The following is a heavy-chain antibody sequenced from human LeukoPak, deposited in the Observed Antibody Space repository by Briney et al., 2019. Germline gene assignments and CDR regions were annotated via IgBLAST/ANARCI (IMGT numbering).Heavy chain of an antibody. CDR3: VRVRIFYGDSEPQDY. CDR1: GYTFSNFA. CDR2: IIGYNDNT. Sequence: ASVKVSCKASGYTFSNFAISWLRQAPGQGPEWMGCIIGYNDNTYYAEKFQGRLTMATDTSTSTAYMDLSSLTSDDTAMYYCVRVRIFYGDSEPQDYWGQGTLVTVSS. V-gene: IGHV1-18*01. J-gene: IGHJ4*02. D-gene: IGHD4-17*01.